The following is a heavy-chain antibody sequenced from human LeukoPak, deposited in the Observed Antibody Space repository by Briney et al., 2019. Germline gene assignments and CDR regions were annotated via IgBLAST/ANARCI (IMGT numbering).Heavy chain of an antibody. J-gene: IGHJ4*02. V-gene: IGHV3-23*01. CDR2: ISGSGGST. CDR3: AKGEYCSSIGCYSYFDY. Sequence: GGSLRLSCAASGFTFSSYAMSWVRQAPGKGLEWVSAISGSGGSTYYADSVKGRFTISRDNSKNTLYLQMNSLRAEDTAVYYCAKGEYCSSIGCYSYFDYWGQGTLVIVSS. CDR1: GFTFSSYA. D-gene: IGHD2-2*01.